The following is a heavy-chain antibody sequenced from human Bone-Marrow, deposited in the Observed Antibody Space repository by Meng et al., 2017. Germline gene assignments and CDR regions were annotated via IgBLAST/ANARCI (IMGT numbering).Heavy chain of an antibody. D-gene: IGHD2-2*01. CDR1: GYSISSGYY. V-gene: IGHV4-38-2*02. CDR3: ASSPGCSSTSCPAEY. Sequence: GSLRLSCTVSGYSISSGYYWGWIRQPPGKGLEWIGSIYHSGSTYYNPSLKSRVTISVDTSKNQFSLKLSSVTAADTAVYYCASSPGCSSTSCPAEYWGQGTLVTVSS. CDR2: IYHSGST. J-gene: IGHJ4*02.